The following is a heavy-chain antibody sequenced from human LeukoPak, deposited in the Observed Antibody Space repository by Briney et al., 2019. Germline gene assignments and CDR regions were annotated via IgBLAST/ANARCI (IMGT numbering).Heavy chain of an antibody. CDR1: GFTFDDYA. V-gene: IGHV3-9*01. J-gene: IGHJ4*02. D-gene: IGHD3-22*01. Sequence: GGSLRLSCAASGFTFDDYAMHWVRQAPGKGLEWVSGISWNSGSIGYADSVKGRFTISRDNAKSSLYLQMNSLRAEDTALYYCAKDGTYYYDSSGYWGYFDYWGQGTLVTVSS. CDR3: AKDGTYYYDSSGYWGYFDY. CDR2: ISWNSGSI.